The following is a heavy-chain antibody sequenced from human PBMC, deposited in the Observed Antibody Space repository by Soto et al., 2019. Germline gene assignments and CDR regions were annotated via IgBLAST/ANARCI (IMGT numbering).Heavy chain of an antibody. V-gene: IGHV1-3*01. CDR1: GYTFTSYA. CDR2: INAGNGNT. D-gene: IGHD3-10*01. Sequence: GASVKVSCKASGYTFTSYAMNWVRQAPGQRLEWMGWINAGNGNTKYSQKFQGRVTITRDTSASTAYMELSSLRSEDTAVYYCARDRGYAQAWYFDYWGQGTLVTVSS. J-gene: IGHJ4*02. CDR3: ARDRGYAQAWYFDY.